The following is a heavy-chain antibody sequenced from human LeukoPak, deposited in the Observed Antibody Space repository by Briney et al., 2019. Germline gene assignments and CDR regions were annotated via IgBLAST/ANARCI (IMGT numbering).Heavy chain of an antibody. V-gene: IGHV3-30*04. CDR2: ISYDGSNK. CDR1: GFTFSSYA. D-gene: IGHD3-3*01. Sequence: GGSLRLSCAASGFTFSSYAMHWVRQAPGKGLEWVAVISYDGSNKYYADSVKGRFTISRDNSKNTLYLQMNSLRAEDTAVYYCARVGGKLRFLEWTPYYYMDVWGKGTTVTVSS. J-gene: IGHJ6*03. CDR3: ARVGGKLRFLEWTPYYYMDV.